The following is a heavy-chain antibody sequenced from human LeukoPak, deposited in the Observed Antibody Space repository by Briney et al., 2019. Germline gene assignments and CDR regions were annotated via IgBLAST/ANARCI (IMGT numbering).Heavy chain of an antibody. CDR2: IYHSGST. J-gene: IGHJ6*03. V-gene: IGHV4-4*02. CDR1: GDSISSNNW. D-gene: IGHD2-15*01. Sequence: SETLSLTCTVSGDSISSNNWCSWVRQPPGKGLEWIGEIYHSGSTNYNPSLKSRVTISVDTSKNQFSLKLSSVTAADTAVYYCARHRRVVVVAATPHYYYYMDVWGKGTTVTISS. CDR3: ARHRRVVVVAATPHYYYYMDV.